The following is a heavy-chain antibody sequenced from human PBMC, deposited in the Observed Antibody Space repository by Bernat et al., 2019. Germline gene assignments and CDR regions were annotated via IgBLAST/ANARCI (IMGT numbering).Heavy chain of an antibody. J-gene: IGHJ6*02. V-gene: IGHV3-74*01. CDR3: ARSDFSSSWTNYYYYGMDV. D-gene: IGHD6-13*01. CDR2: INSDGSST. CDR1: GFTFSSYW. Sequence: EVQLVESGGGLVQPGGSLRLSCAASGFTFSSYWMHWVRQAPGKGLVWVSRINSDGSSTSNADSVTGRFTISRDNAKNTLYLQMNSLRAEDTAVYYCARSDFSSSWTNYYYYGMDVWGQGTTVTVSS.